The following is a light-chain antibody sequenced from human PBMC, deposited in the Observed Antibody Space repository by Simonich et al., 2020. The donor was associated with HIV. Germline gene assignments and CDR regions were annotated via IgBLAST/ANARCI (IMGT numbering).Light chain of an antibody. Sequence: EIVMTQSPATLSVSPGERATLSRTASQRISGNLAWYQQKPGQAPRLLIYGASTRATGIPSMFSGSGSGTEFTLTIGNMQSEDFAVYYCQQYDNWPPWTFGQGTKVEIK. CDR1: QRISGN. CDR2: GAS. V-gene: IGKV3-15*01. J-gene: IGKJ1*01. CDR3: QQYDNWPPWT.